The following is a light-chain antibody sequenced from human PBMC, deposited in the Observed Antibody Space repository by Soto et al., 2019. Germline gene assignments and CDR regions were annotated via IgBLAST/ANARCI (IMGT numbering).Light chain of an antibody. CDR3: SSYTTSNTRQIV. J-gene: IGLJ1*01. Sequence: QSALTQPASLSESPGQSITISCTGTNSDGCGYNYVSWYQHHPGKAPKLMIYDVSNRPSGVSNRFSGSKSGNTASLTISGLQPEDEADYYCSSYTTSNTRQIVFGTGTKVTVL. CDR1: NSDGCGYNY. CDR2: DVS. V-gene: IGLV2-14*03.